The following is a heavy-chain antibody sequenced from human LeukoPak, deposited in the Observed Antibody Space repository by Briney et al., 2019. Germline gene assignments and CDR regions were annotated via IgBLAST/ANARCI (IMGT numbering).Heavy chain of an antibody. CDR1: GFTFSSYA. Sequence: SGGSLRLSCAASGFTFSSYAMSWVRQAPGKGLEWVSAISGSGGSTYYADSVKGRFTISRDNSKNTLYLQMNSLRAEDTAVYYCATLGRGDYGMDVWGQGTTVTVSS. J-gene: IGHJ6*02. V-gene: IGHV3-23*01. CDR2: ISGSGGST. CDR3: ATLGRGDYGMDV. D-gene: IGHD3-10*01.